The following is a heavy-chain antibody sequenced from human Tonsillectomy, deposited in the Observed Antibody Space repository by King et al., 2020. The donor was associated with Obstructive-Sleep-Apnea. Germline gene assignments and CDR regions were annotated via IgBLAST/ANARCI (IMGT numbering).Heavy chain of an antibody. CDR2: IRSKANSYAT. V-gene: IGHV3-73*01. J-gene: IGHJ3*02. CDR3: SAYSGYLDAFDI. CDR1: GFTFSGSA. D-gene: IGHD5-12*01. Sequence: DVQLVESGGGLVQPGGSLKLSCAASGFTFSGSAMHWVCQASGKGLEWVGRIRSKANSYATAYAASVKGRFTISRDDSKNTAYLQMNSLKTEDTAVYYCSAYSGYLDAFDIWGQGTMVTVSS.